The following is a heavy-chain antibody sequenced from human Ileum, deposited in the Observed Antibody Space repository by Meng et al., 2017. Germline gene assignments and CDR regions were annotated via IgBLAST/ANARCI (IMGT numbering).Heavy chain of an antibody. Sequence: SLKISCAASGFTFDDYAMHWVRQAPGKGLEWVSGISWNSGSIGYADSVKGRFTISRDNAKNSLYLQMNSLRAEDTALYYCAKDYSSGWYQSHYFDYWGQGTLVTVSS. CDR2: ISWNSGSI. CDR3: AKDYSSGWYQSHYFDY. J-gene: IGHJ4*02. V-gene: IGHV3-9*01. CDR1: GFTFDDYA. D-gene: IGHD6-19*01.